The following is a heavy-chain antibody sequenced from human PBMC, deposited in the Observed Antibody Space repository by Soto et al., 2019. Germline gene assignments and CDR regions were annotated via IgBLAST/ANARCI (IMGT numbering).Heavy chain of an antibody. V-gene: IGHV3-30-3*01. CDR3: ARDFSVGTVTPDY. D-gene: IGHD4-4*01. CDR2: ISYDGSNK. Sequence: GGSLRLSCAASGFTFSSYAMHWVRQAPGKGLEWVAVISYDGSNKYYADSVKGRFTISRDNSKNTLYLQMNSLRAEDTAVYYCARDFSVGTVTPDYWGQGTLVTVSS. J-gene: IGHJ4*02. CDR1: GFTFSSYA.